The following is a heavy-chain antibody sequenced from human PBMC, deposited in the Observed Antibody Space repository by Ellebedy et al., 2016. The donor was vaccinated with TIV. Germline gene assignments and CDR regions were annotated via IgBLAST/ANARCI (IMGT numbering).Heavy chain of an antibody. CDR1: GYTFTSFG. D-gene: IGHD2-2*01. J-gene: IGHJ4*02. V-gene: IGHV1-18*01. Sequence: AASVKVSCKASGYTFTSFGITWVRHAPGQGPEWMGWIGTYSGHTNYARKFQGRVTMTTDTFTSTAYMELRSLTSDDTAVYYCARDFHCTSNNCYERPSLYYSDSWGQGTLVTVSS. CDR3: ARDFHCTSNNCYERPSLYYSDS. CDR2: IGTYSGHT.